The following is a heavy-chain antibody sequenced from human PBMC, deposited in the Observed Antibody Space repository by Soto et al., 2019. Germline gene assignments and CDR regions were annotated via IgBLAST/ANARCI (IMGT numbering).Heavy chain of an antibody. V-gene: IGHV4-59*01. CDR3: SXYXDRYCSGGRCYPGRFDP. CDR1: GGSISSYY. CDR2: IYYVFST. D-gene: IGHD2-15*01. J-gene: IGHJ5*02. Sequence: PSETLSLTCTVSGGSISSYYWIWIRQPPVNGLGCIGYIYYVFSTDYNPSLKSRLTISLYTSKNHFSLKLSAFTAACTAVYYCSXYXDRYCSGGRCYPGRFDPWGQGTLVTVSS.